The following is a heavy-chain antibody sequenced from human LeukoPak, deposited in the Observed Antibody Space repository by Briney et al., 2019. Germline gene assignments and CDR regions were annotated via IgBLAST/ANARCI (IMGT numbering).Heavy chain of an antibody. CDR1: GFTFSSYS. D-gene: IGHD3-10*01. J-gene: IGHJ4*02. CDR3: ARGSLWFGELLGYFDY. CDR2: ISSSSSYI. V-gene: IGHV3-21*01. Sequence: GGSLRLSCAASGFTFSSYSMTWVRQAPGKGLEWVSSISSSSSYIYYADSVKGRFTISRDNAKNSLYLQMNSLRAEDTAVYYCARGSLWFGELLGYFDYWGQGTLVTVSS.